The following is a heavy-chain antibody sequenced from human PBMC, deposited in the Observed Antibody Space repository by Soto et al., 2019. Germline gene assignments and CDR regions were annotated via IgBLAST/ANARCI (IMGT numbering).Heavy chain of an antibody. CDR2: ISGSGGST. Sequence: GGSLRLSCAASRFTFSSYAMSWVRQAPGKGPEWVSAISGSGGSTYYADSVKGRFTISRDNSKNTLYLQMNSLRAEDTAIYYFAKGPTIFGVVIIFEHYYRLDIWGQGTRVTVSS. D-gene: IGHD3-3*01. CDR3: AKGPTIFGVVIIFEHYYRLDI. V-gene: IGHV3-23*01. J-gene: IGHJ6*02. CDR1: RFTFSSYA.